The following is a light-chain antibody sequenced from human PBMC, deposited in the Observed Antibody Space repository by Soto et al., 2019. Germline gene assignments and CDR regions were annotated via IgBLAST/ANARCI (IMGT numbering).Light chain of an antibody. V-gene: IGKV1-39*01. CDR3: QQTYSTPLT. Sequence: DIQMTQSPSSLSASVGDRVTITCRARQNINTYLNWYQHTPGRAPKLLIYAASNLESGVPSRFSGSGSGTDFTLTIGSLQPGDFATYSCQQTYSTPLTFGGGTKVELK. J-gene: IGKJ4*01. CDR1: QNINTY. CDR2: AAS.